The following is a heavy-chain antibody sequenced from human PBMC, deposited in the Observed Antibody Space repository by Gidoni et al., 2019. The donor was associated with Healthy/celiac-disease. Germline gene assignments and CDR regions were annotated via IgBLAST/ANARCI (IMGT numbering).Heavy chain of an antibody. J-gene: IGHJ3*02. CDR1: GYTFTSYA. CDR3: ARDRAYSSGYAGAFDI. D-gene: IGHD6-19*01. Sequence: QVQLVQSGAEVKKPGASVKVSCKASGYTFTSYAMHWVRQAPGQRLEWMGWINAGNGNTKYSQKFQGRVTITRDTSASTAYMELSSLRSEDTAVYYCARDRAYSSGYAGAFDIWGQGTMVTVSS. V-gene: IGHV1-3*01. CDR2: INAGNGNT.